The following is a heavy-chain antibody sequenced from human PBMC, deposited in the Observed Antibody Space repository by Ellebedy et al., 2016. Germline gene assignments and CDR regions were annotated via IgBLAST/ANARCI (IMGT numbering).Heavy chain of an antibody. CDR2: IYGNDDK. V-gene: IGHV2-5*01. J-gene: IGHJ4*02. D-gene: IGHD1-14*01. CDR3: AHRSTNREVDY. Sequence: SGPTLVKPTQTLTLTCTFSGFSLDPSAVVVGWIRQPPGKSLEWLSFIYGNDDKRYRPSLRSRLTITKDTSKNQVLLKMTNMDPVDTGTYFCAHRSTNREVDYWGQGTLVTVSS. CDR1: GFSLDPSAVV.